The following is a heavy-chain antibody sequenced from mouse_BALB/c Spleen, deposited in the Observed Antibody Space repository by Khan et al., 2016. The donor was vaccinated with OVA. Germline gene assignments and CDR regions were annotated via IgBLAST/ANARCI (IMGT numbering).Heavy chain of an antibody. CDR3: AKDRGYYAVDY. V-gene: IGHV2-3*01. Sequence: QVQLQQSGPGLVAPSQSLSITCTVSGFSLTSYGVSWVRQPPGKGLEWLGVIWGDGNTNFHSALRSRLSISKDNSKSQVFLKLNSLPTDDTATYYCAKDRGYYAVDYWGQGTSVTVSS. CDR2: IWGDGNT. J-gene: IGHJ4*01. CDR1: GFSLTSYG.